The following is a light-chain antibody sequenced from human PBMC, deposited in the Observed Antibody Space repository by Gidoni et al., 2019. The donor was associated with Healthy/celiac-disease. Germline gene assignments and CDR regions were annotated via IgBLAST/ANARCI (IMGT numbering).Light chain of an antibody. Sequence: DIVMTESPDSLAVSLGERATINCKSSQSVLYSSNNKNYLAWYQQKPGHPPKLLIYWASNRESGVPDRFSGSGSGTDFTLTISSLQAEDVAVYYCQQYYSTLCSFGQGTKLEIK. V-gene: IGKV4-1*01. CDR3: QQYYSTLCS. CDR1: QSVLYSSNNKNY. CDR2: WAS. J-gene: IGKJ2*04.